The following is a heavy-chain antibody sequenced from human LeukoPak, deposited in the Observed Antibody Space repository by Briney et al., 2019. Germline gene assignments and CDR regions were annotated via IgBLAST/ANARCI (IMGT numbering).Heavy chain of an antibody. CDR3: ARGGYYDSSGYYPLDY. D-gene: IGHD3-22*01. V-gene: IGHV1-69*06. CDR1: GGTFSSYA. Sequence: GASVKVSCKASGGTFSSYAISCVRQAPGQALEWRGGIIPIFGTANYAQKFKGSVTITADKSTSTAYMELSSLRSQDTAVYYCARGGYYDSSGYYPLDYWGQGTLVTVSS. CDR2: IIPIFGTA. J-gene: IGHJ4*02.